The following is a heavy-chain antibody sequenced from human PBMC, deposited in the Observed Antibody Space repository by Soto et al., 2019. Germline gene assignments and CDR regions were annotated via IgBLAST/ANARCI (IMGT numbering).Heavy chain of an antibody. CDR1: GVSITSYY. CDR3: ARVPVAVAATEDYYGLDV. J-gene: IGHJ6*02. D-gene: IGHD2-15*01. V-gene: IGHV4-4*07. Sequence: SETLSLTCSVSGVSITSYYWSWIRQSAGGGLEWMGRINTDGLSTYSPSFKSRLTMSLDTSKNQVSLRLISVTAADTAVYFCARVPVAVAATEDYYGLDVWGQGTTVTVSS. CDR2: INTDGLS.